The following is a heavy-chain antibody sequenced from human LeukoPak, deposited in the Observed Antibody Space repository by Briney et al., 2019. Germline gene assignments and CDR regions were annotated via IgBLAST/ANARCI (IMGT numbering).Heavy chain of an antibody. CDR2: INHSGST. V-gene: IGHV4-34*01. CDR1: GRSFSGYY. J-gene: IGHJ4*02. CDR3: ARAPPRDYGSGSCIRGVDY. D-gene: IGHD3-10*01. Sequence: PSETLSLTCAVYGRSFSGYYWSWIRQPPGKGLEWIGEINHSGSTNYNPSLKSRVTISVDTSKNQFSLKLSSVTAADTAVYYCARAPPRDYGSGSCIRGVDYWGQGTLVTVSS.